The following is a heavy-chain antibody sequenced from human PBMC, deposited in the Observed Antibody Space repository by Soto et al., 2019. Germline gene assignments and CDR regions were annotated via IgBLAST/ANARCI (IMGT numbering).Heavy chain of an antibody. D-gene: IGHD2-8*01. V-gene: IGHV4-34*01. Sequence: TLSLTCAVFRGSFSGYYWSWIRQPPGKGLEWIGEINHSGSTNYNPSLKSRLTISVDTSKNQFSLKLSSVTAADTAVYYCARWGYCTKGVCYDNWFDPWGQGTLVTVSS. CDR2: INHSGST. J-gene: IGHJ5*02. CDR1: RGSFSGYY. CDR3: ARWGYCTKGVCYDNWFDP.